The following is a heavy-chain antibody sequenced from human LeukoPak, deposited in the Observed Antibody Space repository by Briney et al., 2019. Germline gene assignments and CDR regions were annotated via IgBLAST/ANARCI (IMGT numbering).Heavy chain of an antibody. CDR1: GGSISTSTYY. D-gene: IGHD3-3*01. CDR3: ARQIFGVVLNYFDY. CDR2: IYYSGST. Sequence: SETLSLTCTVSGGSISTSTYYWGWIRQPPGKGLEWIGSIYYSGSTYYNPSLKGRVAVSVDTSKSQFSLKLSSVTAADTAVYYCARQIFGVVLNYFDYWGQGTLVTVSS. V-gene: IGHV4-39*01. J-gene: IGHJ4*02.